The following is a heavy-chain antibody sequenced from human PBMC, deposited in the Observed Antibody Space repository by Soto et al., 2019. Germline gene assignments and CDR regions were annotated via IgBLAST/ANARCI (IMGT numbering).Heavy chain of an antibody. V-gene: IGHV4-34*01. J-gene: IGHJ4*02. Sequence: SETLSLTCAVYGGSFSGYYWSWIRQPPGKGLEWIGEINHSGSTNYNPSLKSRVTISVDTSKNQFSLKLSSVTAADTAVYYCARGYDSSGYYDYWGQGXLVTVSS. D-gene: IGHD3-22*01. CDR2: INHSGST. CDR1: GGSFSGYY. CDR3: ARGYDSSGYYDY.